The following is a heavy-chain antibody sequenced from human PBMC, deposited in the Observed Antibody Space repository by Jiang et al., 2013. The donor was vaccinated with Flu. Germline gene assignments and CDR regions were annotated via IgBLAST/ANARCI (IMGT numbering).Heavy chain of an antibody. Sequence: VLLKPSETLSLTCTVSGGSISSSSYYWGWIRQPPGKGLEWIGNIYYSGSTYYNPSLKSRVTISVDTSKNQFSLKLSSVTAADTAVYYCARESESNMVRGVSFDYWGQGTLVTVSS. CDR2: IYYSGST. D-gene: IGHD3-10*01. CDR3: ARESESNMVRGVSFDY. J-gene: IGHJ4*02. V-gene: IGHV4-39*07. CDR1: GGSISSSSYY.